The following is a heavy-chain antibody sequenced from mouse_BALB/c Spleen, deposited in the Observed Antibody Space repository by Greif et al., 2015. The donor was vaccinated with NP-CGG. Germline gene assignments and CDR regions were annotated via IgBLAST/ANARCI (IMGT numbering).Heavy chain of an antibody. Sequence: VQLQQSGTGLVAPSQSLSITCTVSGFSLTGYGVNWVRQPPGKGLEWLGMIWGDGSTDYNSALKSRLSISKDNSKSXVFLKMNSLQTDDTASYYWARDETAYAMDYWGQGTSVTVSS. CDR3: ARDETAYAMDY. V-gene: IGHV2-6-7*01. CDR2: IWGDGST. CDR1: GFSLTGYG. J-gene: IGHJ4*01.